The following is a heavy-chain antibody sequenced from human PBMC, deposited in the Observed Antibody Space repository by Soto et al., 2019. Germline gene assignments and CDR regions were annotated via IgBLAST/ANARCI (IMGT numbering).Heavy chain of an antibody. J-gene: IGHJ5*02. Sequence: PSETLSLTCAVSGGSISSSNWWSWVRQPPGKGLEWIGEIYHSGSTNYNPSLKSRVTISVDKSKNQFSLKLSSVTAADTAVYYCARAAVISYDFWSGSTKWFDPWGQGTLVTVSS. CDR1: GGSISSSNW. CDR2: IYHSGST. V-gene: IGHV4-4*02. D-gene: IGHD3-3*01. CDR3: ARAAVISYDFWSGSTKWFDP.